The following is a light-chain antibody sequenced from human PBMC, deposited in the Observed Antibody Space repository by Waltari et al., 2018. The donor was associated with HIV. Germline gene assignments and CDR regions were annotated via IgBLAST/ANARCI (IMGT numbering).Light chain of an antibody. CDR3: QQYKSSYT. V-gene: IGKV1-5*03. CDR2: MAS. Sequence: DIQMTAAPTPLAASVGDRVNSPCRASQNVYGRLAWYQQKPGKATKLLIYMASSLEIGVPSSFSGSGSEAEFTLTISSLQSDDFATYYGQQYKSSYTFGQGTKLEIK. CDR1: QNVYGR. J-gene: IGKJ2*01.